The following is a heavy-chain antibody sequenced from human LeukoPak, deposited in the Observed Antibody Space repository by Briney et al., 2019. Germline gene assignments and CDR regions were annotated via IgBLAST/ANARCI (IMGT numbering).Heavy chain of an antibody. D-gene: IGHD5-12*01. CDR2: ISYDGTNK. J-gene: IGHJ4*02. Sequence: GRSLRLSCAASGFTFSDYAMHWVRQAPGKGLEWAAVISYDGTNKYYADSVKGRCTISRDNSKNTLYLQMNSLRAEDTAVFYCARDRSSYEYYFDHWGQGTLVTVSS. V-gene: IGHV3-30-3*01. CDR3: ARDRSSYEYYFDH. CDR1: GFTFSDYA.